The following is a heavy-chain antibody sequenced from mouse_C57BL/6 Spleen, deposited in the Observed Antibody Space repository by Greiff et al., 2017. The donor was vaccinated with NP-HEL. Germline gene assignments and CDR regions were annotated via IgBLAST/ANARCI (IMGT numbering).Heavy chain of an antibody. V-gene: IGHV1-69*01. J-gene: IGHJ2*01. Sequence: VQLQQSGAELVMPGASVKLSCKASGYTFTSYWMHWVKQRPGQGLEWIGEIDPSDSYTNYNQKFKGKSTLTVDKSSSTAYMQRSSLTSEDSAVYYCARFHYGSSYGYFDDWGQGTTLTVSS. CDR2: IDPSDSYT. CDR3: ARFHYGSSYGYFDD. D-gene: IGHD1-1*01. CDR1: GYTFTSYW.